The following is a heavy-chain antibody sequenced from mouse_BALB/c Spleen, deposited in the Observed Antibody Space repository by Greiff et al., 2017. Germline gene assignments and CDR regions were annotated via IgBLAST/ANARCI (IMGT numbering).Heavy chain of an antibody. CDR3: ASYGNSWFAY. J-gene: IGHJ3*01. Sequence: VQLQESGPGLVAPSQSLSITCTVSGFSLTSYGVHWVRQPPGKGLEWLGVIWAGGSTNYNSALMSRLSISKDNSKSQVFLKMNSLQTDDTAMYYCASYGNSWFAYWGQGTLVTVSA. CDR1: GFSLTSYG. CDR2: IWAGGST. D-gene: IGHD2-1*01. V-gene: IGHV2-9*02.